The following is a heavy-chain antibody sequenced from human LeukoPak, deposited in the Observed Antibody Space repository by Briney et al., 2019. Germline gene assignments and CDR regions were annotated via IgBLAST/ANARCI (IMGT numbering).Heavy chain of an antibody. CDR1: GFSFSSYA. CDR2: ITGSGAST. D-gene: IGHD3-22*01. Sequence: PGGSLRLSCAASGFSFSSYAMSWVRQAPGKGLEWVSSITGSGASTYYADSVKGRFTISRDNSKNTLSLHMNSLRAEDTAVYYCARDLDSSGYYHVVDSWGQGALVTVSS. V-gene: IGHV3-23*01. J-gene: IGHJ4*02. CDR3: ARDLDSSGYYHVVDS.